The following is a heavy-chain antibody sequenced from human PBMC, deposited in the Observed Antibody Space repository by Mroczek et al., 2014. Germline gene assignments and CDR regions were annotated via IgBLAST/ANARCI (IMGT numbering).Heavy chain of an antibody. V-gene: IGHV4-34*01. J-gene: IGHJ5*02. CDR3: ARGQRYSSSWYARGHWFDP. CDR1: GGSFSGYY. CDR2: INHSGST. Sequence: QVQLQQWGAGLLKPSETLSLTCAVYGGSFSGYYWSWIRQPPGKGLEWIGEINHSGSTNYNPSLKSRVTISVDTSKNQFSLKLSSVTAADTAVYYCARGQRYSSSWYARGHWFDPWGQGNPWSPSPQ. D-gene: IGHD6-13*01.